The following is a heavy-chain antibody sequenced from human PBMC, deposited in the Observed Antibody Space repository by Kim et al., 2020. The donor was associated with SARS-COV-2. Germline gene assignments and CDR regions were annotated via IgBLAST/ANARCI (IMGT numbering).Heavy chain of an antibody. D-gene: IGHD2-2*02. CDR3: ATGKYCSSTSCYSPYYYGMDV. CDR1: GYTLTELS. Sequence: ASVKVSCKVSGYTLTELSMHWVRQAPGKGLEWMGGFDPEDGETIYAQKFQGRVTMTEDTSTDTAYMELSSLRSEDTAVYYCATGKYCSSTSCYSPYYYGMDVWGQGTTVTVSS. CDR2: FDPEDGET. V-gene: IGHV1-24*01. J-gene: IGHJ6*02.